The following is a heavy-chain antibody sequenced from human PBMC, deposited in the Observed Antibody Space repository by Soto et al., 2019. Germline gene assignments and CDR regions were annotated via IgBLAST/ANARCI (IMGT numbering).Heavy chain of an antibody. Sequence: PSETLSLTCTVSGGSIRDYYWTWIRQPPGKGLEWIGYIYYSGRTNSNPSLKSRVSISVDTSKNPFYLQLRSVTAADTDVYYCARVGGDDFGDSGGFDYWGQGTLVTVSS. CDR2: IYYSGRT. CDR1: GGSIRDYY. V-gene: IGHV4-59*01. J-gene: IGHJ4*02. D-gene: IGHD4-17*01. CDR3: ARVGGDDFGDSGGFDY.